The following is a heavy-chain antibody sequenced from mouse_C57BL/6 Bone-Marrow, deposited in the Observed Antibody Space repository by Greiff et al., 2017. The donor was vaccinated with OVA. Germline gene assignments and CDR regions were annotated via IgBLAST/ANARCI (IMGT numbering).Heavy chain of an antibody. CDR3: TTTVVARYYFDY. CDR2: IDPENGDT. CDR1: GFNIKDDY. Sequence: EVQLQQSGAELVRPGASVKLSCTASGFNIKDDYMHWVKQRPEQGLEWIGWIDPENGDTEYASKFQGKATITADTTSNTAYLQLSSLTSEDTAVYYCTTTVVARYYFDYWGQGTTLTVSS. D-gene: IGHD1-1*01. V-gene: IGHV14-4*01. J-gene: IGHJ2*01.